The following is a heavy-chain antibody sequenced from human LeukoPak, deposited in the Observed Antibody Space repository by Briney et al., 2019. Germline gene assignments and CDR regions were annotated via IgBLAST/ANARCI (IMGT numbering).Heavy chain of an antibody. Sequence: PGGSLRLSCAASGFTFSSYAMSWVRQAPGKGLEWVSAISGSGGSTYYADSVKGRFTISRDNSKNTLYLQMNSLRAEDTAVYYCAKESDDFWSGSSGPYFDYWGQGTLVTVSS. CDR2: ISGSGGST. CDR3: AKESDDFWSGSSGPYFDY. J-gene: IGHJ4*02. CDR1: GFTFSSYA. V-gene: IGHV3-23*01. D-gene: IGHD3-3*01.